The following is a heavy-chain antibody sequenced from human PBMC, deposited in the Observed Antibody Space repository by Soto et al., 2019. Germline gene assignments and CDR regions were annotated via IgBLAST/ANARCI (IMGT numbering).Heavy chain of an antibody. CDR1: GGSISSYF. V-gene: IGHV4-59*01. J-gene: IGHJ4*02. D-gene: IGHD6-13*01. CDR3: ARDLAAVPRAFDY. Sequence: SETLSLTCTVSGGSISSYFYIWVRQPPGKGLEWIGSVYYTGTTDYNPSLKSRVTISVDTSKTQFSLNLRSANAADTAVYYCARDLAAVPRAFDYWGRGTLVTV. CDR2: VYYTGTT.